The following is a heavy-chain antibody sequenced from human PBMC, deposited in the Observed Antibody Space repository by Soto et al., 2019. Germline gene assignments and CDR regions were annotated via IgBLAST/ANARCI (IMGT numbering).Heavy chain of an antibody. D-gene: IGHD3-9*01. CDR1: GGSISSSSYY. CDR2: IYYSGST. Sequence: QLQLQESGPGLVKPSETLSLTCTVSGGSISSSSYYWGWIRQPPGKGLEWIGSIYYSGSTYYNPSLKSRVTISVDTSKNQFSLKLSSVTAADTAVYYCARISYGFDWLLSAYYYYGMDVWGQGTTVTVSS. V-gene: IGHV4-39*01. CDR3: ARISYGFDWLLSAYYYYGMDV. J-gene: IGHJ6*02.